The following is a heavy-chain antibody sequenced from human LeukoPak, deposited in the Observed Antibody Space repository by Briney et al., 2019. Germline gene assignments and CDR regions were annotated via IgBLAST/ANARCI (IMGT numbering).Heavy chain of an antibody. Sequence: GASVKVSCKASGGTLRRHTITWVRQAPGQGLEWMGRIIPMMGIANYAQKFQGRVTITADTSTDTAYMDLTSLRSEDTAVYYCASRSHKTIVGADTREVGDYWGQGTLVTVSS. CDR1: GGTLRRHT. D-gene: IGHD6-19*01. CDR2: IIPMMGIA. V-gene: IGHV1-69*02. CDR3: ASRSHKTIVGADTREVGDY. J-gene: IGHJ4*02.